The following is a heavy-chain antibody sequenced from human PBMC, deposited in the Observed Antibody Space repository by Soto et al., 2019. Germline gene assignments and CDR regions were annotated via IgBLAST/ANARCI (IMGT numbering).Heavy chain of an antibody. D-gene: IGHD3-10*01. J-gene: IGHJ3*02. CDR1: GYTFTGYY. Sequence: ASVKVSCKASGYTFTGYYMHWVRQAPGQGLEWMGWINPNSGGTNYAQKFQGWVTMTRDTSISTAYMELSRLRSDDTAVYYCARIRITMVRGVISRKGAFDIWGQGTMVTVSS. CDR2: INPNSGGT. CDR3: ARIRITMVRGVISRKGAFDI. V-gene: IGHV1-2*04.